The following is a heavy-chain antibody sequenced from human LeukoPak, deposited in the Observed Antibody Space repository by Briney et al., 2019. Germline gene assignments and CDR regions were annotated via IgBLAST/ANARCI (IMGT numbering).Heavy chain of an antibody. J-gene: IGHJ3*02. V-gene: IGHV4-59*08. CDR3: ARGSIAARNDAFDI. D-gene: IGHD6-6*01. CDR2: IYYSGST. CDR1: GVPISSFY. Sequence: SETLSLTCAVSGVPISSFYWSWIRQPPGKGLEWIGYIYYSGSTNYNPSLKSRVTISVDTSKNQFSLKLSSVTAADTAVYYCARGSIAARNDAFDIWGQGTMVTVSS.